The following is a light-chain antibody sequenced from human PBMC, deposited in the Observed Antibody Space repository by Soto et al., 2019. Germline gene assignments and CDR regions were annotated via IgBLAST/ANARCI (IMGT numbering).Light chain of an antibody. J-gene: IGKJ2*01. CDR1: QSVSTF. V-gene: IGKV3-11*01. CDR2: DTS. Sequence: DIVLTQSPATLSLSPGERATLSCRASQSVSTFLAWYQQKPGQAPRLLIYDTSNRATGIPPRFSGSGSGTDFTRTIGSLEPEDFAVYYCQQRRNWPRYTFGQGTKLEIK. CDR3: QQRRNWPRYT.